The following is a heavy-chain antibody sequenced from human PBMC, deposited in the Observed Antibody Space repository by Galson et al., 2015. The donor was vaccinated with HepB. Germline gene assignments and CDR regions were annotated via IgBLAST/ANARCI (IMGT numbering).Heavy chain of an antibody. V-gene: IGHV3-33*01. CDR2: IWYDKSNK. D-gene: IGHD1-26*01. CDR3: ARDRVRETTSSFDI. CDR1: GFTFNNFA. Sequence: SLRLSCAASGFTFNNFAMHWVRQAPGKGPEWVAVIWYDKSNKYYADSVRGRFTISRDNSENMLFLLMNSLRADDTALYYCARDRVRETTSSFDIWGQGTMVAVSS. J-gene: IGHJ3*02.